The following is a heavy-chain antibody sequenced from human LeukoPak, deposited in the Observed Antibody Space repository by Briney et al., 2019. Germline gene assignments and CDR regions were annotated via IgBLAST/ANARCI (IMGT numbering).Heavy chain of an antibody. Sequence: GGSLRLSCAASGSTFSSYGMSWVRQAPGKGLEGVSVMSGSGGSTYYADSVKGRFTISRDNSKNTLYLQMNSLRAEDTAVYYCATWVPGSSGYFYYMDVWGKGTTVTVSS. CDR3: ATWVPGSSGYFYYMDV. D-gene: IGHD3-22*01. J-gene: IGHJ6*03. CDR2: MSGSGGST. CDR1: GSTFSSYG. V-gene: IGHV3-23*01.